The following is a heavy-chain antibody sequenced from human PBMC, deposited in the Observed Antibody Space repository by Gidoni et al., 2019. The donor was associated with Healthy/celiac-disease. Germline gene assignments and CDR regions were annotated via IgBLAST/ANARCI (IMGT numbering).Heavy chain of an antibody. D-gene: IGHD4-4*01. CDR3: AKDRISSYSNYVYDY. J-gene: IGHJ4*02. V-gene: IGHV3-23*01. CDR2: ISGSGGST. CDR1: GFTFSSYA. Sequence: EVQLLESGGGLVQPGGSLRLSCAASGFTFSSYAMSWVRQAPGKGLEWVSAISGSGGSTYYADSVKGRFTISRDNSKNTLCLQMNSLRAEDTAVYYCAKDRISSYSNYVYDYWGQGTLVTVSS.